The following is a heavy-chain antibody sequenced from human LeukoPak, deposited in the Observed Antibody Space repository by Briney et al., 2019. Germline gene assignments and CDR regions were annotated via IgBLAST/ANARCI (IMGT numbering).Heavy chain of an antibody. CDR2: IRYDGITK. Sequence: GSLSLSCAASGFSFSCYGMHWVRPVPGKGLGWVAFIRYDGITKFYIDFVKGRFAISRDNSKNTLSLQMNSLRTEDTAVYYCAALHTGTFVDYWGQGTLVTVSS. V-gene: IGHV3-30*02. CDR3: AALHTGTFVDY. D-gene: IGHD4-17*01. CDR1: GFSFSCYG. J-gene: IGHJ4*02.